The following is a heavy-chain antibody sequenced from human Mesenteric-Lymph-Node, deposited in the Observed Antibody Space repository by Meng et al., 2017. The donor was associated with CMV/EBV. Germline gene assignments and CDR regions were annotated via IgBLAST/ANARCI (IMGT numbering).Heavy chain of an antibody. Sequence: SETLSLTCAVYGGSFSGYYWSWIRQPPGKGLEWIGEINHSGSTNYNPSLKSRVTISVDTSKNQFSLKLSSVTAADTAVYHCARGKVIAARPWYCYYGMDVWGQGTTVTVSS. D-gene: IGHD6-6*01. CDR1: GGSFSGYY. CDR3: ARGKVIAARPWYCYYGMDV. CDR2: INHSGST. J-gene: IGHJ6*02. V-gene: IGHV4-34*01.